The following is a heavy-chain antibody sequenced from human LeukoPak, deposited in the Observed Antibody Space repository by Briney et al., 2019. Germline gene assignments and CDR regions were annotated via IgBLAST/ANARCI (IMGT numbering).Heavy chain of an antibody. J-gene: IGHJ5*02. CDR2: TYYRSTWYN. Sequence: SQTLSLTCVISGDSVSSNSAAWNWIRQSPSRGLEWLGRTYYRSTWYNDYAVSVRGRVTVNPDTSKNQFSLHLNSETPEDTAVYYCARRLTQYDCFDPWGQGILVTVSS. CDR1: GDSVSSNSAA. V-gene: IGHV6-1*01. CDR3: ARRLTQYDCFDP. D-gene: IGHD2-2*01.